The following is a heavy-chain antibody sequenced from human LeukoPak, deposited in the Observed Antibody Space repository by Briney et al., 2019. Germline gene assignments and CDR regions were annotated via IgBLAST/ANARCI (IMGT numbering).Heavy chain of an antibody. CDR1: GFIFSSYS. CDR2: ISSSSSYI. V-gene: IGHV3-21*01. CDR3: ARDPAFGSGSYTPLDY. J-gene: IGHJ4*02. D-gene: IGHD3-10*01. Sequence: GGSLRLSCAASGFIFSSYSMNWVRQAPGKGLEWVSSISSSSSYIYYADSVKGRFTISRDNAKNSLYLQMNSLRAEDTAVYYCARDPAFGSGSYTPLDYWGQGTLVTVSS.